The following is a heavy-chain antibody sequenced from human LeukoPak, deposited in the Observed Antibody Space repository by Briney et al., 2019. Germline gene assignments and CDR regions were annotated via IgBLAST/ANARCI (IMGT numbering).Heavy chain of an antibody. D-gene: IGHD1-26*01. CDR3: AKFWELAPSNYYYGMDV. J-gene: IGHJ6*02. Sequence: GGSLRLSCAASGFTFSSFSMNWVRQAPGKGLEWISYISNSGSDISYADSVKGRFTISRDNSKNTLYLQMNSLRAEDTAVYYCAKFWELAPSNYYYGMDVWGQGTTVTVSS. V-gene: IGHV3-48*01. CDR2: ISNSGSDI. CDR1: GFTFSSFS.